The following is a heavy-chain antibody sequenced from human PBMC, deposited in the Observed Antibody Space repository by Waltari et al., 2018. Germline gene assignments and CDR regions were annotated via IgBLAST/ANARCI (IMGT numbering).Heavy chain of an antibody. Sequence: QVQLQESGPGLVKPSGTLSLTCVVSGACIMSSNWWNWVRQSPGKGLEWIGETYYTGSTNYNPSLQSRVTISVDNSKNEFSLRLTSVTAADTAVYYCARRSSSYEHWGQGTLVTVSS. V-gene: IGHV4-4*02. CDR3: ARRSSSYEH. D-gene: IGHD3-10*01. CDR1: GACIMSSNW. CDR2: TYYTGST. J-gene: IGHJ4*02.